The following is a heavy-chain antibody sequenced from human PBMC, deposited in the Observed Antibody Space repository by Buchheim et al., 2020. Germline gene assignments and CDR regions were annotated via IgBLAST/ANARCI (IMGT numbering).Heavy chain of an antibody. J-gene: IGHJ4*01. Sequence: QVQLQESGPGLVKPSETLSLTCTVPGGSISSYYWSWIRQPPGKGLEWIGYFYYSGSNKYNPSLESRVTISVDTSKNQFSLILSSMTAADTAVYYCARLTGGSSWYGGVEFWGHGTL. D-gene: IGHD6-13*01. V-gene: IGHV4-59*01. CDR1: GGSISSYY. CDR2: FYYSGSN. CDR3: ARLTGGSSWYGGVEF.